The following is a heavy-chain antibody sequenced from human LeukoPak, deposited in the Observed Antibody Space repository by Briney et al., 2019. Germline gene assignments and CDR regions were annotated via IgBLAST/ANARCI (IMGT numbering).Heavy chain of an antibody. Sequence: SETLSLTCTVSGGSISSYYWSWIRQTPGKGLEWIGSIDYSGSTNYNPSLKSRATIFVDTSKNQFSLKLSSLTAADTAVYYCARLLWFGESPLFDYWGQGTLVTVSS. CDR2: IDYSGST. CDR1: GGSISSYY. V-gene: IGHV4-59*08. CDR3: ARLLWFGESPLFDY. D-gene: IGHD3-10*01. J-gene: IGHJ4*02.